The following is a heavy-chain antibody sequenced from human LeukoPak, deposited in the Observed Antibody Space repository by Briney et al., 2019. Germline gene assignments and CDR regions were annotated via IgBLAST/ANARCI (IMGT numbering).Heavy chain of an antibody. Sequence: ASVKVSCKTSGYTFTDYFINWIRQAPGQGLEWVGWINPNTGGTNYAQKLQGRVTMTTDTSTSTAYMELRSLRSDDTAVYYCARSSIVVVIPWESDYFDYWGQGTLVTVSS. V-gene: IGHV1-18*04. CDR2: INPNTGGT. CDR3: ARSSIVVVIPWESDYFDY. CDR1: GYTFTDYF. J-gene: IGHJ4*02. D-gene: IGHD3-22*01.